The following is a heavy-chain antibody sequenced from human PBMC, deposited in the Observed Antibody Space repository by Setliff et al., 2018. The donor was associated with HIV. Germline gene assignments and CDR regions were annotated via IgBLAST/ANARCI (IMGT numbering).Heavy chain of an antibody. J-gene: IGHJ6*03. D-gene: IGHD3-22*01. Sequence: SVKVSCKASGGTFSSYPISWVRQAPGQGLEWMGGIIPIFGATHYAQKFQGRVTVTADESTSTAHMQLSSLRSDDTAVYYCARGRNYDSSGYGDYYYYMDVWGKGTTVTVSS. CDR2: IIPIFGAT. CDR1: GGTFSSYP. CDR3: ARGRNYDSSGYGDYYYYMDV. V-gene: IGHV1-69*13.